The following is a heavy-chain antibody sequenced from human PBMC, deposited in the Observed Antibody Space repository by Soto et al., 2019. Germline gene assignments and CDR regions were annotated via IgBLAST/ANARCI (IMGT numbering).Heavy chain of an antibody. CDR3: AKDPKATGTHY. D-gene: IGHD1-1*01. Sequence: ESGGGVVQPGRSLRLSCAASGFIIGSYGMHWVRQAPGKGLEWVAVITYDGSNKYYADSVRGRFSISRDNSRNTVYLQMHSLRAEDTAVYYCAKDPKATGTHYWGRGTLVTVSS. CDR1: GFIIGSYG. CDR2: ITYDGSNK. V-gene: IGHV3-30*18. J-gene: IGHJ4*02.